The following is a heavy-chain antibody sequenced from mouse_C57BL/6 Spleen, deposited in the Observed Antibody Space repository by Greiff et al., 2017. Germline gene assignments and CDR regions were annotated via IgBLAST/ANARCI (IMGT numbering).Heavy chain of an antibody. CDR2: FYPGSGSI. CDR3: ARLLYYYGSSYGYFDY. Sequence: VQLQQSGAELVKPGASVKLSCKASGYTFTEYTIHWVKQRSGQGLEWIGWFYPGSGSIKYNEKFKDKATMTADKSSSTVYMELSRLTSEDSAVYFCARLLYYYGSSYGYFDYWGQGTTLTVSA. D-gene: IGHD1-1*01. CDR1: GYTFTEYT. J-gene: IGHJ2*01. V-gene: IGHV1-62-2*01.